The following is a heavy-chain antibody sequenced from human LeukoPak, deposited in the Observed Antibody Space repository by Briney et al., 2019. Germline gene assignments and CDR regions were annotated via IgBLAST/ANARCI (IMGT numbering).Heavy chain of an antibody. V-gene: IGHV3-23*01. Sequence: PGGSLRLSCAASGFTFSSYGMSWVRQAPGKGLEWVSAISGSGGSTYYADSVKGRFTISRDNSKNTLYLQMNSLRAEDTAVYYCAKGGDGYGDAFDIWGQGTMVTVSS. D-gene: IGHD5-24*01. CDR2: ISGSGGST. CDR1: GFTFSSYG. J-gene: IGHJ3*02. CDR3: AKGGDGYGDAFDI.